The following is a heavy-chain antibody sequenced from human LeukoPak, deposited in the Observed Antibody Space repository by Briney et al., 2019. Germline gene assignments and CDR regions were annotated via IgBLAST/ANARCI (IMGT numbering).Heavy chain of an antibody. Sequence: TGGSLRLSCAASGFTFSSYAMSWVRQAPGKGLEWVSAISGSGGSTYYADSVKGRFTISRDNSKNTLYLQMNSLRAEDTAVYYCAKDRGSYGQQPPPDYWGQGTLVTVSS. D-gene: IGHD3-10*01. J-gene: IGHJ4*02. CDR3: AKDRGSYGQQPPPDY. V-gene: IGHV3-23*01. CDR2: ISGSGGST. CDR1: GFTFSSYA.